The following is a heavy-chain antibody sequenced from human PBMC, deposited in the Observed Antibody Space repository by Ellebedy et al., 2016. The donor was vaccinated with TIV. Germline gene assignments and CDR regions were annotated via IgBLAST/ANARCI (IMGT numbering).Heavy chain of an antibody. J-gene: IGHJ6*03. CDR2: IFHSGNT. CDR1: GDSISSGAHP. CDR3: ARSSTYYDFWSGLYYYYYYMDV. D-gene: IGHD3-3*01. Sequence: SETLSLTXAVSGDSISSGAHPWTWIRQSPGKGLEWIGYIFHSGNTNYNPSLKSRVTMSIDRSKRQFSLTLTSVTAADTAVYYCARSSTYYDFWSGLYYYYYYMDVWGKGTTVTVSS. V-gene: IGHV4-30-2*06.